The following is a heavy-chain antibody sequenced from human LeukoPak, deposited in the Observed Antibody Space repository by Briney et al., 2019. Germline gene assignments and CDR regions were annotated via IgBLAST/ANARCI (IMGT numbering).Heavy chain of an antibody. J-gene: IGHJ3*02. V-gene: IGHV4-39*02. Sequence: SETLSLTCTVSGGSISSSGYYWGWIRQPPGKGLEWIGNIYYSGSTYYNPSLKSRVTISVDSSKNQFSLKLRSVTAADTAVYYCARERYYDTTGYYYDAFDIWGQGTLDTFSS. CDR1: GGSISSSGYY. CDR3: ARERYYDTTGYYYDAFDI. CDR2: IYYSGST. D-gene: IGHD3-22*01.